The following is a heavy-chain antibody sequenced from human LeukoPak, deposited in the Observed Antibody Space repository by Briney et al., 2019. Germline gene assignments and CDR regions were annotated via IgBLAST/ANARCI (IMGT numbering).Heavy chain of an antibody. CDR1: GYSFSSYW. CDR3: ARRPANYYDTSGYAVLDY. D-gene: IGHD3-22*01. Sequence: GESLKISCKGSGYSFSSYWIAWVRQMPGKGLEWMGIIFPDDFDTRYSPSFQGQVTISVDKPIGTAYLQWSSLKASDTAMYYCARRPANYYDTSGYAVLDYWGQGTLVTVSS. CDR2: IFPDDFDT. V-gene: IGHV5-51*01. J-gene: IGHJ4*02.